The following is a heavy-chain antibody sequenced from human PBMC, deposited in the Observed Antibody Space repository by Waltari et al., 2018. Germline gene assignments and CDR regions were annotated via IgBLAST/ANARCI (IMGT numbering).Heavy chain of an antibody. J-gene: IGHJ5*02. CDR3: AVIAVADNWFDP. CDR1: GGSISSSSYY. V-gene: IGHV4-39*01. CDR2: IYYSGST. Sequence: QLQLQESGPGLVKPSETLSLTCTVSGGSISSSSYYWGWIRQPPGKGLEWIGRIYYSGSTYYNPSLKSRVTISVDTSKNQFSLKLSSVTAADTAVYYCAVIAVADNWFDPWGQGTLVTVSS. D-gene: IGHD6-19*01.